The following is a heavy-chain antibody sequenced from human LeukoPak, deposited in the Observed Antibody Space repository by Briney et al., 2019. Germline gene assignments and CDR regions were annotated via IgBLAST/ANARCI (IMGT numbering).Heavy chain of an antibody. J-gene: IGHJ6*02. CDR2: INPNSGGT. D-gene: IGHD3-10*01. CDR1: GYTFAGYY. Sequence: ASVKVSCKASGYTFAGYYIHGVRQAPGQGPEWMGWINPNSGGTNFAQKFQGRVTMTRDTSISTAYMELSRLRSDDTAVYYCSRTDGSGLYYYYSGMDFWGQGTTVTVSS. V-gene: IGHV1-2*02. CDR3: SRTDGSGLYYYYSGMDF.